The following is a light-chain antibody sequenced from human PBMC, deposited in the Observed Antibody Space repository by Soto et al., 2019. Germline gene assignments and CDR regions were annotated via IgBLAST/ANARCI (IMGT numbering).Light chain of an antibody. Sequence: DIQMTQAPSTLAASVGDRVTITCRARQSISNWLAWYQQKPGKAPKLLIYDVSTLESGVPSRFSGSGSRTELTLTISSLQPDDFATYYCQQYNSYSYTFRQGTKLEIK. J-gene: IGKJ2*01. CDR2: DVS. CDR3: QQYNSYSYT. CDR1: QSISNW. V-gene: IGKV1-5*01.